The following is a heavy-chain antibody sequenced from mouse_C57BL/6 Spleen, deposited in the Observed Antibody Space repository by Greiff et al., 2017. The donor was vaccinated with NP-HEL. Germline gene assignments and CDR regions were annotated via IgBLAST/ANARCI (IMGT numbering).Heavy chain of an antibody. CDR2: INPYNGGT. D-gene: IGHD6-5*01. J-gene: IGHJ3*01. Sequence: VQLQQSGPVLVKPGASVKMSCKASGYTFTDYYMNWVKQSHGKSLEWIGVINPYNGGTSYNQKFKGKATLTVDKSSSTAYMELNSLTSEDSAVYYCAREEIMAYEPFAYWGQGTLVTVSA. V-gene: IGHV1-19*01. CDR3: AREEIMAYEPFAY. CDR1: GYTFTDYY.